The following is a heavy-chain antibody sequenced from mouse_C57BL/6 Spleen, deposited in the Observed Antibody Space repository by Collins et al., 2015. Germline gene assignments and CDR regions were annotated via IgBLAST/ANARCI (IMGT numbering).Heavy chain of an antibody. CDR1: GYTFTSYW. Sequence: QVQLQQPGAELVKPGASVKLSCKASGYTFTSYWMHWVKQRPGQGLEWIGMIHPNSGSTNYNEKFKSKATLTVDKSSSTAYMQLSSLTSEDSAVYYCARCYDYDEHAMDYWGQGTSVTVSS. V-gene: IGHV1-64*01. D-gene: IGHD2-4*01. J-gene: IGHJ4*01. CDR3: ARCYDYDEHAMDY. CDR2: IHPNSGST.